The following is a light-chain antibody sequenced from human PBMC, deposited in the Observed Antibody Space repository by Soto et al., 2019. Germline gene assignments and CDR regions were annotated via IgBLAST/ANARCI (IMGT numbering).Light chain of an antibody. V-gene: IGKV3-11*01. CDR1: QSVSSN. CDR3: QQRSSWPPT. Sequence: EIVMTQSPATLSVSPGERATLSFRASQSVSSNLAWYQQKPGQAPRLLIYDASTRATGIPARFSGSGSGTDFTLTITSLEPEDFAVYYCQQRSSWPPTFGQGTKVDIK. CDR2: DAS. J-gene: IGKJ1*01.